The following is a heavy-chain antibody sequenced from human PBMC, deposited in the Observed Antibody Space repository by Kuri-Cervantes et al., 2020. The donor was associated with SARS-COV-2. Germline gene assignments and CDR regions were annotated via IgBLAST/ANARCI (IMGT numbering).Heavy chain of an antibody. CDR1: GGSISSNNDY. J-gene: IGHJ4*02. Sequence: SETLSLTCTVSGGSISSNNDYWAWIRQPPGKGMEWIGSIHYSGSYYHNPSLKSRVAISVDTSKNQFSLKLSSVTAADTAVYYCARRKITMDRGVEAGGQYYFDYWGQGTLVTVSS. CDR3: ARRKITMDRGVEAGGQYYFDY. V-gene: IGHV4-39*07. CDR2: IHYSGSY. D-gene: IGHD3-10*01.